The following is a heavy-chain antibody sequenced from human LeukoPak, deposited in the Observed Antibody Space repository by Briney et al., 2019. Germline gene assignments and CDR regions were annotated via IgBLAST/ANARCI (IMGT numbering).Heavy chain of an antibody. CDR3: ARDLLRVWSSGWRAAKDY. D-gene: IGHD6-19*01. J-gene: IGHJ4*02. CDR2: IIPIFGTA. Sequence: SVKVSCKASGGIFSSYAISWVRQAPGQGLEWMGGIIPIFGTANYAQKFQGRVTITADKSTSTAYMELSSLRSEDTAVYYCARDLLRVWSSGWRAAKDYWGQGTLVTVSS. V-gene: IGHV1-69*06. CDR1: GGIFSSYA.